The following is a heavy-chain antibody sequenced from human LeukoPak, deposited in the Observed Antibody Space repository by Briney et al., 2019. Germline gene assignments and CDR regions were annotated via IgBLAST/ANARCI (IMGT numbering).Heavy chain of an antibody. CDR3: ARTDYDICDY. CDR2: ISYDGSNK. CDR1: GFTFRSYA. D-gene: IGHD3-9*01. Sequence: GGSLRLSCEASGFTFRSYAMHWVRQAPGKGLEWVAVISYDGSNKYYKDAVKGRFTISRDNSKNTLYLQMNSLRAEDTAVYYCARTDYDICDYWGQGTLVTVSS. V-gene: IGHV3-30-3*01. J-gene: IGHJ4*02.